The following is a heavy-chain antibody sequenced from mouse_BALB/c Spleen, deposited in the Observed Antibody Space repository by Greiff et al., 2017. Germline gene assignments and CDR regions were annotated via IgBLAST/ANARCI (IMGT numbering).Heavy chain of an antibody. CDR3: ARYGPVYYLDY. CDR1: GYAFTNYL. J-gene: IGHJ2*01. CDR2: INPGSGGT. V-gene: IGHV1-54*01. D-gene: IGHD1-1*01. Sequence: QVQLQQSGAELVRPGTSVKVSCKASGYAFTNYLIEWVKQRPGQGLEWIGVINPGSGGTNYNEKFKGKATLTADKSSSTAYMQLSSLTSDDSAVYFCARYGPVYYLDYWGQGTTLTVSS.